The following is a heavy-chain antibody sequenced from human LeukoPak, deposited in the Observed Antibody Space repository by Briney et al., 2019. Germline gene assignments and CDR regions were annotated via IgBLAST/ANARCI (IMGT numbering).Heavy chain of an antibody. CDR1: GYTFTDYS. J-gene: IGHJ5*02. CDR2: INPKSGDT. D-gene: IGHD2-21*02. Sequence: ASVKVSCTASGYTFTDYSIHCVRQAPGQGLEWMGWINPKSGDTAYAQKFQGWLTMTRDTSINTAYMELSGLRSDDTAVYYCARDMVTLYRGSSNWFDRWGQGTLVTVSS. CDR3: ARDMVTLYRGSSNWFDR. V-gene: IGHV1-2*04.